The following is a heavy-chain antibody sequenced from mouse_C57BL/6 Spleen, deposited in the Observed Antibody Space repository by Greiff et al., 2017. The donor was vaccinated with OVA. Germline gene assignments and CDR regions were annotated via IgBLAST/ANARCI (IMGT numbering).Heavy chain of an antibody. CDR3: ASNYGSSYDY. V-gene: IGHV3-6*01. CDR1: GYSITSGYY. Sequence: VQLKESGPGLVKPSQSLSLTCSVTGYSITSGYYWNWIRQFPGNKLEWMGYISYDGSNNYNPSLKNRISITRDTSKNQFFLKLNSVTTEDTATYYCASNYGSSYDYWGQGTTLTVSS. J-gene: IGHJ2*01. CDR2: ISYDGSN. D-gene: IGHD1-1*01.